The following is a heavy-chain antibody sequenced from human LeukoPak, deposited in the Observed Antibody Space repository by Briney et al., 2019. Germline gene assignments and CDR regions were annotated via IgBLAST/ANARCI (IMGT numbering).Heavy chain of an antibody. CDR2: INHSGST. Sequence: PSETLSLTCAVSGGSFSGYYWSWIRQPPGKGLEWIGEINHSGSTNYNPSLKSRVTISVDTSKNQCSLKLSSVTAADTAVYYCARAFGQYAFDIWGQGTMVTVSS. CDR3: ARAFGQYAFDI. J-gene: IGHJ3*02. CDR1: GGSFSGYY. V-gene: IGHV4-34*01. D-gene: IGHD3-10*01.